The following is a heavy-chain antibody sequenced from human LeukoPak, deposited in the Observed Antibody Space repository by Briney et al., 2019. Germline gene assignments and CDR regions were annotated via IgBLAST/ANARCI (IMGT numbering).Heavy chain of an antibody. Sequence: KPSETLSLTCTVSGGSISSSSYYWGWIRQPPGKGLEWIGSIYYSGSTYYNPSLKSRVTISVDTSKNQFSLKLNSVTAADTAVYYCARDGIAAAHKYFDYWGQGTLVTVSS. V-gene: IGHV4-39*07. CDR1: GGSISSSSYY. CDR3: ARDGIAAAHKYFDY. J-gene: IGHJ4*02. D-gene: IGHD6-13*01. CDR2: IYYSGST.